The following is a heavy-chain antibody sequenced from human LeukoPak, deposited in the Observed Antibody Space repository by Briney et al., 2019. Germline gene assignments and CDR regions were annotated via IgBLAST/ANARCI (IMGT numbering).Heavy chain of an antibody. D-gene: IGHD4-17*01. CDR2: INHSGST. Sequence: SETLSLTCAVYGGSFSGYYWSWIRQPPGKGLEWIGEINHSGSTNYNPSLKSRVTISVDTSKDQFSLKLSSVTAADTAVYYCARYNTVTTSLWYFDLWGRGTLVTVSS. CDR3: ARYNTVTTSLWYFDL. J-gene: IGHJ2*01. V-gene: IGHV4-34*01. CDR1: GGSFSGYY.